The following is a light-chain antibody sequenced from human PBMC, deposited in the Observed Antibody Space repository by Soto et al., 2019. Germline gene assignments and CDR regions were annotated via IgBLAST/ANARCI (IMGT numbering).Light chain of an antibody. CDR2: DVT. V-gene: IGLV2-14*01. J-gene: IGLJ3*02. CDR1: SSDVGDYHY. CDR3: RSYTSSSTWV. Sequence: QSVLTQPDSVSGSPGQSITISCTGTSSDVGDYHYVSWYQQHPGKAPKLMISDVTSRPSGVSNRFSGSKSGNTASLTISGLQAEDEADYYCRSYTSSSTWVFGGGTQLTVL.